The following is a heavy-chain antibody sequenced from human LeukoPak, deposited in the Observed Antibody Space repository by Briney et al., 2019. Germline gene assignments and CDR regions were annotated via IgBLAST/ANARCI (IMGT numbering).Heavy chain of an antibody. CDR2: NYYSGST. V-gene: IGHV4-39*01. D-gene: IGHD6-19*01. CDR3: AKHKLGTVAGFYFDY. Sequence: SETLSLTCTVSSGSISSSSYYWGWIRQPPGKGLEWIGSNYYSGSTYYNPSLKSLVTISVDTSKIHFSLKLSSMTAAETAVYYCAKHKLGTVAGFYFDYWRQGILVTVSS. J-gene: IGHJ4*02. CDR1: SGSISSSSYY.